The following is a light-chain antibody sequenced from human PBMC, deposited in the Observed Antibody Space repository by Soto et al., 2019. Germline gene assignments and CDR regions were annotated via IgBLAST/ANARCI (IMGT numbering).Light chain of an antibody. CDR1: QSISSW. V-gene: IGKV1-5*03. CDR2: KAS. CDR3: QQYNSCRRT. Sequence: DIQMTQSPSTLSAPVGDRVTITCRASQSISSWLAWYQQKPGKAPKLLIYKASSLESGVPSRFSGSGSGTEFTLTISSLQPDDFATYYCQQYNSCRRTFGQGTKVEIK. J-gene: IGKJ1*01.